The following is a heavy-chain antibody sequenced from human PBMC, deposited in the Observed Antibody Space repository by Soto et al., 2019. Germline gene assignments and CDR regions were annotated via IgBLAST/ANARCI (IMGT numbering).Heavy chain of an antibody. J-gene: IGHJ6*02. CDR2: INSDGSST. CDR3: VRAIGHYGMDV. Sequence: EVQLVESGGVLVQPGGSLRLSCVASVFIFSNCWMHWVRQAPGMGLVWVSHINSDGSSTTYADSVKGRFTISRDNAKNTLYLQMNSLRAEDKAVYSCVRAIGHYGMDVWGRGTTVTVSS. CDR1: VFIFSNCW. V-gene: IGHV3-74*01. D-gene: IGHD3-22*01.